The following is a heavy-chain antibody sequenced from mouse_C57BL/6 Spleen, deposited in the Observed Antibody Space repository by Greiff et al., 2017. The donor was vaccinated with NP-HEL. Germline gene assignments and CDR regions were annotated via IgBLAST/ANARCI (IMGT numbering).Heavy chain of an antibody. Sequence: VQLQQSGAELVRPGTSVKLSCKASGYAFTNYLIEWVKQRPGQGLEWIGVINPGSGGTNYNEKFKGKATLTADKSSSTAYMQLSSLTSEDSAVYFCARDYGSKWFAYWGQGTLVTVSA. V-gene: IGHV1-54*01. J-gene: IGHJ3*01. CDR3: ARDYGSKWFAY. D-gene: IGHD1-1*01. CDR1: GYAFTNYL. CDR2: INPGSGGT.